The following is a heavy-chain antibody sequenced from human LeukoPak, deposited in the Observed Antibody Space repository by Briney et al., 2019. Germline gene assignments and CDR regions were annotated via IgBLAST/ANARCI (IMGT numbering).Heavy chain of an antibody. D-gene: IGHD3-10*01. Sequence: GGSLRLSCAASGFTVSSNYMSCVRQAPGKGLEWVSVIYSGGSTYYADSVKGRFTISRDNSKNTLYLQMNSLRAEDTAVYYCLGELTASHGMDVWGQGTTVTVSS. CDR1: GFTVSSNY. V-gene: IGHV3-53*01. J-gene: IGHJ6*02. CDR3: LGELTASHGMDV. CDR2: IYSGGST.